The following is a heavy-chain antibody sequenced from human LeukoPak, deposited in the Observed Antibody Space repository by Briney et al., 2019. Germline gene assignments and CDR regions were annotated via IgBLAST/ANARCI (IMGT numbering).Heavy chain of an antibody. Sequence: ASVMLSCTPSGYTFTGYYMYWVGQAPGQGLEWMGWINPNSGGTNYAQKFQGRVTMTRDTSISTAYMELSRLRSDDTAVYYCARDRGGVVVTAPLAWLDYWAREPWSPSPQ. D-gene: IGHD2-21*02. V-gene: IGHV1-2*02. CDR3: ARDRGGVVVTAPLAWLDY. J-gene: IGHJ4*02. CDR1: GYTFTGYY. CDR2: INPNSGGT.